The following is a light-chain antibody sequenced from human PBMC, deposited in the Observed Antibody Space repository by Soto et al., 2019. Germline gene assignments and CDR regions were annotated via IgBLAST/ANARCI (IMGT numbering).Light chain of an antibody. CDR3: QQRSNWPWT. CDR2: DAS. V-gene: IGKV3-11*01. Sequence: PSTQTTSAGGRVTFTGSASQSVSSYLAWYQQIPGQAPRLLIYDASTRATGIPARFSGSGSGTDFTLTISSLEPEDFAVYYCQQRSNWPWTFGQGTKVEI. J-gene: IGKJ1*01. CDR1: QSVSSY.